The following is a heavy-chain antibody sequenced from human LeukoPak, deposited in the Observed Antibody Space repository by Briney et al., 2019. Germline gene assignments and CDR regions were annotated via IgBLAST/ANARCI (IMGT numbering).Heavy chain of an antibody. J-gene: IGHJ6*03. Sequence: ASVKVSCKASGYTFTSYDINWVRQATGQGLEWMGWMNPNSGNTGYAQKFQGRVTITRNTSISTAYMELSSLRSEDTAVYYCARGGGSSGWYAYYYYYYYMDVWGKGTTVTVSS. V-gene: IGHV1-8*03. CDR1: GYTFTSYD. CDR3: ARGGGSSGWYAYYYYYYYMDV. CDR2: MNPNSGNT. D-gene: IGHD6-19*01.